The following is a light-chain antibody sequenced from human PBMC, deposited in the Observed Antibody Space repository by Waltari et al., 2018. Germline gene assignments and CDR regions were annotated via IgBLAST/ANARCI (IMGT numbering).Light chain of an antibody. V-gene: IGLV2-14*03. CDR3: SSYTSGNTWV. Sequence: QSVLTQPASVSGSSGQSLTISCTGTSSDFGAYNYVSWYQQHPGKAPKIVIYDVRTRPLGVSDRFSGSKSGNTASLTLSGLQAEDEADYYCSSYTSGNTWVFGGGTKLTVL. J-gene: IGLJ3*02. CDR1: SSDFGAYNY. CDR2: DVR.